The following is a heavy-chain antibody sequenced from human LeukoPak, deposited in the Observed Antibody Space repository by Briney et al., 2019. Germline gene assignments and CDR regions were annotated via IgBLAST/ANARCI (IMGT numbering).Heavy chain of an antibody. CDR2: IYSGGST. Sequence: GGSLRLSWAASEFTVSSNYMSWVRQARGKGLEWVSVIYSGGSTYYADSVKGRFTISRDNSKNTLYLQMNSLRAEDTAVYYCARHGEAGYCTNGVCLSGIWYLGSWGQGTLVTVSS. CDR3: ARHGEAGYCTNGVCLSGIWYLGS. V-gene: IGHV3-53*01. CDR1: EFTVSSNY. D-gene: IGHD2-8*01. J-gene: IGHJ4*02.